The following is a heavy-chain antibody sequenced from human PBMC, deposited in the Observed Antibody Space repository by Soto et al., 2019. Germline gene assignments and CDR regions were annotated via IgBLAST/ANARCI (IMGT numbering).Heavy chain of an antibody. D-gene: IGHD3-3*01. J-gene: IGHJ4*02. Sequence: PSETLSLTCTVSGGSISSGDYYWSWIRQPPGKGLEWIGYIYYSGSTYYNPSLKSRVTISVDTSKNQFSLKLSSVTAADTAVYYCARAAGLKIFGVVPFDYWGQGTLVTVSS. CDR3: ARAAGLKIFGVVPFDY. CDR2: IYYSGST. CDR1: GGSISSGDYY. V-gene: IGHV4-30-4*01.